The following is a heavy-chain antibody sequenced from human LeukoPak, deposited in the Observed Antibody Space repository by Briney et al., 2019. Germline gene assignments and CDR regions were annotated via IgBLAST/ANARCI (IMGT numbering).Heavy chain of an antibody. CDR1: GFTFSSYG. Sequence: GGSLRLSCAASGFTFSSYGMHWVRQAPGKGLEWVAVIWYDGSNKYYVDSVKGRFTISRDNSKNTLYLQMNSLRAEDTAVYYCAVVGADDAFDIWGQGTMVTVSS. D-gene: IGHD1-26*01. V-gene: IGHV3-33*01. CDR2: IWYDGSNK. CDR3: AVVGADDAFDI. J-gene: IGHJ3*02.